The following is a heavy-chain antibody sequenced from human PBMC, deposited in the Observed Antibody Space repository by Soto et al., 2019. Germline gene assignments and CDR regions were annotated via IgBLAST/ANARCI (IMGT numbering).Heavy chain of an antibody. CDR1: GGSISSSRYY. J-gene: IGHJ4*02. Sequence: QLQLQESGPGLVKPSETLSLTCTVSGGSISSSRYYWGWIRQPPGKGLEWIGSIYYSGSTYYNPSLKSRVTISVDTSKNQFSLKLSSVTAADTAVYYCARQLVEYGDYYFDYWGQGTLVTVSS. D-gene: IGHD4-17*01. CDR3: ARQLVEYGDYYFDY. V-gene: IGHV4-39*01. CDR2: IYYSGST.